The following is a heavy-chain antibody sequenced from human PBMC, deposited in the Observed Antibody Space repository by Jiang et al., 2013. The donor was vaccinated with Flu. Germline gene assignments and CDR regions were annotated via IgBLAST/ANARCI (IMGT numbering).Heavy chain of an antibody. V-gene: IGHV5-51*01. Sequence: VQLVESGAEVKKPGESLKISCKGSGYSFTSYWIGWVRQMPGKGLEWMGIIYPGDSDTRYSPSFQGQVTISADKSISTAYLQWSSLKASDTAMYYCARQIVYYDSSGYPDAFDIWGPRDNGHRLF. CDR1: GYSFTSYW. CDR3: ARQIVYYDSSGYPDAFDI. J-gene: IGHJ3*02. D-gene: IGHD3-22*01. CDR2: IYPGDSDT.